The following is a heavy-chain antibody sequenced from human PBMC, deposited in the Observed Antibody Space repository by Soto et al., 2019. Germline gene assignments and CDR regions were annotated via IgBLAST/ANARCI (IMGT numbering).Heavy chain of an antibody. V-gene: IGHV1-8*01. CDR3: ARVPVIYSGYDAQVYYYYGMDV. D-gene: IGHD5-12*01. Sequence: QVQLVQSGAEVKKPGASVKVSCKASGYTFTSYDINWVRQATGQGLEWMGWMNPNSGNTGYAQKFQGRVTMTRNTSISTADMELSSLRSEDTAVYYCARVPVIYSGYDAQVYYYYGMDVWGQGTTVTVSS. CDR2: MNPNSGNT. J-gene: IGHJ6*02. CDR1: GYTFTSYD.